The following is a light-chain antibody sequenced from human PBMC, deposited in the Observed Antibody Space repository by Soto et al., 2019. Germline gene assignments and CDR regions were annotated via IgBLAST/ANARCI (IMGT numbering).Light chain of an antibody. CDR2: SAS. V-gene: IGKV3-20*01. CDR3: QQYDTSPLT. CDR1: QFASRSY. Sequence: EIVLTQSPGTLSLSPGERATLSCRASQFASRSYLAWYQQRPGQGPRLLIHSASSRAAGIPDRFSGSESGTDFTLTISRLEPEDFAVYYCQQYDTSPLTFGGGTKVEIK. J-gene: IGKJ4*01.